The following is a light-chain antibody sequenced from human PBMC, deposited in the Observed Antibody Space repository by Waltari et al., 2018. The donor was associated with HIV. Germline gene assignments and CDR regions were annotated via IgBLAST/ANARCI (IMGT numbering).Light chain of an antibody. CDR1: SSDVGSYNL. CDR3: CSYAGTSTYVA. CDR2: EVS. V-gene: IGLV2-23*02. J-gene: IGLJ2*01. Sequence: QSALTQPASVSGSPGQSITISCTGTSSDVGSYNLVSWYQQHPGKAPKLTIYEVSKRPSGVSNRFHGSKSGNTASLTIAGLQAEDEADYYGCSYAGTSTYVAFGGGTKLTVL.